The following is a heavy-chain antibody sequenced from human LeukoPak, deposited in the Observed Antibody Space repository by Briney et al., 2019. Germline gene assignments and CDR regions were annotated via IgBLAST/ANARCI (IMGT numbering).Heavy chain of an antibody. CDR3: ARESDRQQLAHLDY. D-gene: IGHD6-13*01. Sequence: PSETLSLTCAVYGGSFSGYYWSWIRQPPGKGLEWIGEINHSGSTNYNPSLKSRVTISVDTSKNQFSLKLSSVTAADTAVYYCARESDRQQLAHLDYWGQGTLVTVSS. CDR1: GGSFSGYY. J-gene: IGHJ4*02. CDR2: INHSGST. V-gene: IGHV4-34*01.